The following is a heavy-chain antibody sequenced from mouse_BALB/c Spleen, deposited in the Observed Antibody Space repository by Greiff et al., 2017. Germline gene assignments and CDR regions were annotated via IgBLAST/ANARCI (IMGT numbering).Heavy chain of an antibody. CDR3: ARRDDAMDY. J-gene: IGHJ4*01. D-gene: IGHD2-14*01. V-gene: IGHV1-7*01. CDR1: GYTFTSYW. Sequence: QVQLKQSGAELAKPGASVKMSCKASGYTFTSYWMHWVKQRPGQGLEWIGYINPSTGYTEYNQKFKGKATLTADKSSSTAYMQLSSLASEDSAVYYCARRDDAMDYWGQGTSVTVSS. CDR2: INPSTGYT.